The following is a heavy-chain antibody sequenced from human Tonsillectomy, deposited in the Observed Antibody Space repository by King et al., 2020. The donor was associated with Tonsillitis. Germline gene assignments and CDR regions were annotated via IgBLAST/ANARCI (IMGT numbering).Heavy chain of an antibody. D-gene: IGHD3-22*01. J-gene: IGHJ4*02. V-gene: IGHV4-4*02. CDR3: ARQDFDFYDSSGQGYY. CDR2: IYHSGST. CDR1: GDSISSSSW. Sequence: VQLQESGPGLVKPSGTLSLTCAVSGDSISSSSWWSWVRQPPGKGLEWIGEIYHSGSTNYNPALKSRVTISVDKSKNQFSLKLRSVTAADTAVYYCARQDFDFYDSSGQGYYWGQGTLVTVSS.